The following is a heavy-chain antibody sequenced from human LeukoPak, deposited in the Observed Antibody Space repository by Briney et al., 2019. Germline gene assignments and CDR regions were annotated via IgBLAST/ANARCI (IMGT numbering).Heavy chain of an antibody. CDR1: GGSFSGYY. V-gene: IGHV4-34*01. J-gene: IGHJ4*02. Sequence: PSETLSLTCAVYGGSFSGYYWSWIRQPPGKGLEWIGEINHSGSTNYNPSLKSRVTISVDTSKNQFSLKLSSVTAADTAVYYCASEGRQRDYWGQGTLVSVSS. CDR3: ASEGRQRDY. CDR2: INHSGST.